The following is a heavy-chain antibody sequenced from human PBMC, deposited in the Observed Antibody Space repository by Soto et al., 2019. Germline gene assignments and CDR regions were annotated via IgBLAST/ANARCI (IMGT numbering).Heavy chain of an antibody. CDR2: IVVGSGNT. Sequence: ASVKVSCKASGYTFSSYDINWVRQARGQRLEWIGWIVVGSGNTNYAQKFQERVTITRDMSTSTAYMELSSLRSEDTAVYYCAAAAGIAARPIRFDPWGQGTLVTVSS. CDR3: AAAAGIAARPIRFDP. V-gene: IGHV1-58*02. J-gene: IGHJ5*02. D-gene: IGHD6-6*01. CDR1: GYTFSSYD.